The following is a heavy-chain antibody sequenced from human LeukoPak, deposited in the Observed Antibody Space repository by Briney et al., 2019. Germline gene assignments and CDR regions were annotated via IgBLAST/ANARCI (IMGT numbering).Heavy chain of an antibody. J-gene: IGHJ3*02. CDR1: GFTFGDYA. CDR2: IRSKAYGGTT. D-gene: IGHD3-22*01. Sequence: GGSLRLSCTASGFTFGDYAMSWVRQAPGKGVEWVGFIRSKAYGGTTEYAASVKGRFNISRDDFKSIAYVQMNSLKTEDTALYYCTRDLVVYYYDSNGYLGGAFDIWGQGTMVTVSS. V-gene: IGHV3-49*04. CDR3: TRDLVVYYYDSNGYLGGAFDI.